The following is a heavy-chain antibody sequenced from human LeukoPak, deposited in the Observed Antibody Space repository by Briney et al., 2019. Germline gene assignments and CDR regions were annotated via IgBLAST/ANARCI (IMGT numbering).Heavy chain of an antibody. CDR3: TTDKLWFSY. J-gene: IGHJ4*02. CDR2: VTSKTDGGTT. D-gene: IGHD5-18*01. CDR1: GFTFSNAW. Sequence: GGPLRLSCAASGFTFSNAWMSWVRQAPGKGLEWVGRVTSKTDGGTTGYAAPVKGRFTISRDDSKNTLYLQMNSLRTEDTAVYYCTTDKLWFSYWGQGTLVTVSS. V-gene: IGHV3-15*01.